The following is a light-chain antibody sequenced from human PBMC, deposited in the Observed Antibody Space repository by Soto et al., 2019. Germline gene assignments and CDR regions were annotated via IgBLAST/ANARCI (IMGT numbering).Light chain of an antibody. CDR2: DGS. Sequence: QSALTQPASVSGSPGQSITISCTGTSSDVGGYNYVSWYQQHPGTAPNLMIYDGSNRPSGVSNRFSGSKSGNTASLTIAGLQAEDEADYYGSSYTSSSTLVFGGGTKLTVL. CDR3: SSYTSSSTLV. J-gene: IGLJ2*01. CDR1: SSDVGGYNY. V-gene: IGLV2-14*01.